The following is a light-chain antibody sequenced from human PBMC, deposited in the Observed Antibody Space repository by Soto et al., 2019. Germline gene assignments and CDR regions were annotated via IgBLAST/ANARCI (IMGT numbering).Light chain of an antibody. J-gene: IGLJ3*02. CDR3: QSYGNSLSGVV. CDR2: GNS. V-gene: IGLV1-40*01. CDR1: SANIGAGYD. Sequence: QSVLTQPPSVSGAPGQRVSISYTGSSANIGAGYDVHWYQQLPGTAPKLLIYGNSNRPSGVPDRFSGSKSGTSASLAITGLQSEDVADYYCQSYGNSLSGVVFGGGTKLTVL.